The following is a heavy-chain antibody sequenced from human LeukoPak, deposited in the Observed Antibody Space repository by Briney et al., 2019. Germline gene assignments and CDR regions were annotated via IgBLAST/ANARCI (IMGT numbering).Heavy chain of an antibody. CDR2: ISYAGSNK. CDR3: ARDRYVRDYYGSGSYPYAEYFQH. V-gene: IGHV3-30*04. CDR1: GFTFSSYA. D-gene: IGHD3-10*01. J-gene: IGHJ1*01. Sequence: GRSLRLSCAASGFTFSSYAMHWVRQAPGKGLEWVAVISYAGSNKYYADSVKGRFTISRDNSKNTLYLQMNSLRAEDTAVYYCARDRYVRDYYGSGSYPYAEYFQHWGQGTLVTVSS.